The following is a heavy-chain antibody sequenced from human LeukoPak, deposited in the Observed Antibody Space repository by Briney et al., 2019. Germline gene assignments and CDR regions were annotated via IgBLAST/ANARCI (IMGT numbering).Heavy chain of an antibody. Sequence: PGGSLRLSCAASGFTFSSSAMSWVRQAPGKGLEWVSSISGSGSGGSTYYADSVKGRFTISRDNSKNTLYLQMNNLRPEDTAFYYCARVIGDSCYGGTCYSPHYYSYYYMDVWGKGTTVTISS. CDR3: ARVIGDSCYGGTCYSPHYYSYYYMDV. CDR1: GFTFSSSA. J-gene: IGHJ6*03. D-gene: IGHD2-15*01. V-gene: IGHV3-23*01. CDR2: ISGSGSGGST.